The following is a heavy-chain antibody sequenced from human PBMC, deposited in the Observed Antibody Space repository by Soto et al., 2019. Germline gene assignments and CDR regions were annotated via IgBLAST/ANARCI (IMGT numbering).Heavy chain of an antibody. Sequence: SETLSLTCTVSGGSISGYYWSWIRQPPGKELEWIGYIFYSGDTNYNPSLRSRVTISVDTSNNQFSLNLRSVTTADTAMYYCARVGSSGWAPDYWGQGTLVTVSS. J-gene: IGHJ4*02. CDR1: GGSISGYY. V-gene: IGHV4-59*01. CDR3: ARVGSSGWAPDY. CDR2: IFYSGDT. D-gene: IGHD6-19*01.